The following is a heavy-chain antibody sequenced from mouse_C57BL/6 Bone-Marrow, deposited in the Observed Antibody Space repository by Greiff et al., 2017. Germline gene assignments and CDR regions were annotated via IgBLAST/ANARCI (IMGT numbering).Heavy chain of an antibody. CDR1: GFTFSSYA. Sequence: VQLKESGEGLVKPGGSLKLSCAASGFTFSSYAMSWVRQTPEKRLEWVAYISSGGDYIYYADTVKGRFTISRDNARNTLYLQRSSLKSEDTAMYYCTRERLRRGYAMDYWGQVTSVTVSS. CDR3: TRERLRRGYAMDY. J-gene: IGHJ4*01. V-gene: IGHV5-9-1*02. CDR2: ISSGGDYI. D-gene: IGHD2-4*01.